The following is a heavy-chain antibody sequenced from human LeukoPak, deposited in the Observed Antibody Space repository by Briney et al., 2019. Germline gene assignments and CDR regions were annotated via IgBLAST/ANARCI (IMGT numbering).Heavy chain of an antibody. V-gene: IGHV3-48*03. CDR1: GITISGYE. D-gene: IGHD3-9*01. J-gene: IGHJ4*02. CDR3: ARDLRYFF. Sequence: GGSLRLSCAASGITISGYEMNWVRQAPGKGLEWVSYITSSGTTIYYADSVKGRFTISRDNAKNSLYLQMNSLRAEDTAVYYCARDLRYFFWGQGTLVTVSS. CDR2: ITSSGTTI.